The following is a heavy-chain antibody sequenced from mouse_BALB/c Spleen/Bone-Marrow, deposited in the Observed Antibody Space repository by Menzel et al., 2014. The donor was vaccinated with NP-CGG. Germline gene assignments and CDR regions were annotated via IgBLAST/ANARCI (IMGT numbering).Heavy chain of an antibody. V-gene: IGHV2-5*01. D-gene: IGHD2-3*01. CDR1: GFSLXSYG. CDR3: ASDGYYAMDY. CDR2: IWGGGST. J-gene: IGHJ4*01. Sequence: VKLMESGPGLVQPSQSLSITCTVSGFSLXSYGVHWVRQSPGKGLEWLGVIWGGGSTDYNADFMSRLSITKDNSKSQVFFKIITLQDDDTAIYDCASDGYYAMDYWGQGTSVTVSS.